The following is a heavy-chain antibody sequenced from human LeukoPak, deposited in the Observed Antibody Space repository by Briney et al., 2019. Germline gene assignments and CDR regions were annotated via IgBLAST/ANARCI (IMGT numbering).Heavy chain of an antibody. Sequence: GGSLRLSCSASGFTFSSYAMHWVRQAPGKGLEYVSVISTNGGSTYYADSVKGRFTISRDDAKNSLYLQMNSLRAEDTAVYYCARDYYKNFDYWGQGTLVTVSS. J-gene: IGHJ4*02. CDR3: ARDYYKNFDY. CDR2: ISTNGGST. D-gene: IGHD3-22*01. V-gene: IGHV3-64*04. CDR1: GFTFSSYA.